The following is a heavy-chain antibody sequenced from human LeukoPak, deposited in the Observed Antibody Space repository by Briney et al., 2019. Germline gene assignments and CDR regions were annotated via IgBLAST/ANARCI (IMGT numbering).Heavy chain of an antibody. CDR1: GYTFTGYY. J-gene: IGHJ5*02. V-gene: IGHV1-2*02. CDR3: ARVWELFLTKNWFDP. CDR2: INPNSGGT. Sequence: ASVKVSCKASGYTFTGYYMHWVRQAPGQGLEWMGWINPNSGGTNYAQKFQGRVTMTRDTSISTAYMELSRLRSDDTAVYYCARVWELFLTKNWFDPWGQGTLVTVSS. D-gene: IGHD1-26*01.